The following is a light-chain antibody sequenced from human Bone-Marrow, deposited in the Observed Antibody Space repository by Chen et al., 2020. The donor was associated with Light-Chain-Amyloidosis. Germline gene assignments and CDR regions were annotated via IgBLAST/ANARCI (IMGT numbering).Light chain of an antibody. J-gene: IGLJ3*02. Sequence: NFMLTQPHSVSESPGKPVIISCTRSSGSIATIYVQWYQQRPGSSPPPGLYADDHRPSGVPVRCSGSIDRSSNAASLPISGLKPEDEADYCCQSYQGSSQGVFGGGTKLTVL. CDR1: SGSIATIY. CDR3: QSYQGSSQGV. CDR2: ADD. V-gene: IGLV6-57*01.